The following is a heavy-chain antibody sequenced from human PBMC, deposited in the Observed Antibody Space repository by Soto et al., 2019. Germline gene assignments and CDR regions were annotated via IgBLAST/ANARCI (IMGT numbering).Heavy chain of an antibody. V-gene: IGHV3-23*01. CDR1: GFTFSSYA. J-gene: IGHJ4*02. CDR3: AKATGTTRY. CDR2: SGSGGRA. D-gene: IGHD1-1*01. Sequence: EVQLLVSGGGLVQPGGSLRLSCEASGFTFSSYAMTWVRQAPGKGLEWVSASGSGGRAFYSDSVKGRFTISRDNSRNTLYRQLHSLRVDDTAVYFCAKATGTTRYWGQGTLVTVSS.